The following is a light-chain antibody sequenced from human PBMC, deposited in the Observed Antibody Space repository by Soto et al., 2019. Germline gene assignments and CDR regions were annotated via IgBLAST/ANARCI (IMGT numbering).Light chain of an antibody. CDR3: KQSYSTPYT. CDR2: KAS. CDR1: QSLSSW. V-gene: IGKV1-5*03. J-gene: IGKJ2*01. Sequence: DIQLTQTPSTLSASIGGRVTITCRASQSLSSWLAWYQQKPGKAPKLLIYKASTLKSGVQSRFSGSGSGTDFTLTIRSLQPEDFATYYCKQSYSTPYTFGQGTKVDIK.